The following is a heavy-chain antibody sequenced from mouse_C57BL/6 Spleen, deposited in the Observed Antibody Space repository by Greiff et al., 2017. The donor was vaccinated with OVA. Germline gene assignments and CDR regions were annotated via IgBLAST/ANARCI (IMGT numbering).Heavy chain of an antibody. J-gene: IGHJ2*01. V-gene: IGHV1-82*01. CDR3: ARSNYGSSPDY. Sequence: VQLQQSGPELVKPGASVKISCKASGYAFSSSWMNWVKQRPGKGLEWIGRIYPGDGDTNYNGKFKGKATLTADKSSSTAYMQLSSLTSEDSAVYFYARSNYGSSPDYWGQGTTLTVSS. CDR2: IYPGDGDT. D-gene: IGHD1-1*01. CDR1: GYAFSSSW.